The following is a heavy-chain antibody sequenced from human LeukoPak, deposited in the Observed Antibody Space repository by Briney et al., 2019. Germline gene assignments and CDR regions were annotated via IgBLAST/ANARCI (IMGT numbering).Heavy chain of an antibody. J-gene: IGHJ4*02. Sequence: PGGSLRLSCAASGFTFSSYGMHWVRQAPGKGLEWVAVIWYDGSNKYYADSVKGRFTISRDNSKNTLYLQMNSLRAEDTAVYYCARSNGRIAARQEFDYWGQGTLVTVSS. V-gene: IGHV3-33*01. D-gene: IGHD6-6*01. CDR2: IWYDGSNK. CDR1: GFTFSSYG. CDR3: ARSNGRIAARQEFDY.